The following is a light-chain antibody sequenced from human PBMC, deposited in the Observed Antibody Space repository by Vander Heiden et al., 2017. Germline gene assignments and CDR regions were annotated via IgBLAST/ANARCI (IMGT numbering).Light chain of an antibody. CDR2: KAS. CDR1: QSISSW. V-gene: IGKV1-5*03. Sequence: DIQLTQSPSTLSASVADRVTITCRASQSISSWLAWYQQKPGKAPKLLIYKASSLESGVPARFSGSGSGTEFTLTISSLQPDDFATYYCQQYKSYSRTFGQGTKVEIK. J-gene: IGKJ1*01. CDR3: QQYKSYSRT.